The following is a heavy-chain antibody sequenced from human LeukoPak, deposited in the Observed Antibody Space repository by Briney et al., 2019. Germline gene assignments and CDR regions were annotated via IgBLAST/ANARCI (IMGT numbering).Heavy chain of an antibody. CDR3: ARAPRTGAWDMITFGGVIVHGDACHF. D-gene: IGHD3-16*02. CDR2: IYYSGST. Sequence: SETLSLTCAVSGGSLISTTYYWGWIRQPPGKGLEWIGSIYYSGSTYYNPSLKSRVTVSVDMSKNQFSLQLSSVTAADTAVYYCARAPRTGAWDMITFGGVIVHGDACHFWGQGTMVTVPS. V-gene: IGHV4-39*07. J-gene: IGHJ3*01. CDR1: GGSLISTTYY.